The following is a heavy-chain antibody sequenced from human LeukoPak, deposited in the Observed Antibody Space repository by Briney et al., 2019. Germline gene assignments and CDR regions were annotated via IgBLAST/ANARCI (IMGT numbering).Heavy chain of an antibody. CDR3: AKDTERVYYYDSSGYSPWFDP. CDR1: GFTFSSYA. CDR2: ISGSGGST. Sequence: GGSLRLSCAASGFTFSSYAMSWVRQAPGKGLEWVSAISGSGGSTDYADSVKGRFTISRDNSQNTLYLQMNSLRAEDTAVYYCAKDTERVYYYDSSGYSPWFDPWGQGTLVTVSS. J-gene: IGHJ5*02. V-gene: IGHV3-23*01. D-gene: IGHD3-22*01.